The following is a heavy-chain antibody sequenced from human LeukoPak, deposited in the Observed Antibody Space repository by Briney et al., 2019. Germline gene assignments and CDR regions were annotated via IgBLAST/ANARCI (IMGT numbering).Heavy chain of an antibody. J-gene: IGHJ5*02. CDR3: ARRIAAAAHNWFDP. D-gene: IGHD6-13*01. CDR2: INRSGST. CDR1: GGSFSGYY. Sequence: SETLSLTCAVYGGSFSGYYWSWIRQPPGKGLEWIGEINRSGSTNYNPSLKSRVTISVDTSKNQFSLKLSSVTAADTAVYYCARRIAAAAHNWFDPWGQGTLVTVSS. V-gene: IGHV4-34*01.